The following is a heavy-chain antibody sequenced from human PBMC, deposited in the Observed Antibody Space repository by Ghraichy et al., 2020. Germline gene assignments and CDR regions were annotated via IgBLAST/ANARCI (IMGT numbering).Heavy chain of an antibody. Sequence: SETLSLTCTVSGGSITSYYWSWIRQPPGKGLEWIGYIHHTGITSYNASLKSRVTISVDTSKNQFSLKLTSVTAADTAVYYCATQLYCGQGTLVTVSS. D-gene: IGHD1-1*01. CDR3: ATQLY. CDR1: GGSITSYY. J-gene: IGHJ4*02. CDR2: IHHTGIT. V-gene: IGHV4-59*01.